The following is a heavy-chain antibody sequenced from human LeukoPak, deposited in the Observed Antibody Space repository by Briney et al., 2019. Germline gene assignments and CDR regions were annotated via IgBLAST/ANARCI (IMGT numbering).Heavy chain of an antibody. CDR2: MNPNIGNT. CDR3: ARDYGGNSGWFDP. J-gene: IGHJ5*02. Sequence: ASVKVSCKASGYTFTSYDINWVRQAPGQGLEWMGWMNPNIGNTGYAQKFQGRVTMTRNTSISTAYMELSSLTSEDTAVYYCARDYGGNSGWFDPWGQGTLVTVSS. CDR1: GYTFTSYD. V-gene: IGHV1-8*01. D-gene: IGHD4-23*01.